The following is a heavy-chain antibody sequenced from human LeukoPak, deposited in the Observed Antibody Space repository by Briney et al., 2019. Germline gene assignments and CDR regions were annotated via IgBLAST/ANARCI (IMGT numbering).Heavy chain of an antibody. CDR3: ARESVLDYFDY. J-gene: IGHJ4*02. Sequence: GGSLRLSCAASGFTFSSYSMNWVRQAPGKGLEWVSYISSSSSTIYYADSVKGRFTISRDKAKNSLYLQMNSLRAEDTAVYYCARESVLDYFDYWGQGTLVTVSS. V-gene: IGHV3-48*01. CDR1: GFTFSSYS. CDR2: ISSSSSTI.